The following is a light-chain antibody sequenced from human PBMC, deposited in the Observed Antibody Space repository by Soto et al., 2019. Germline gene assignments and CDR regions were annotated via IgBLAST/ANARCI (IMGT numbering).Light chain of an antibody. V-gene: IGLV4-69*01. CDR3: QTWGAGLWV. CDR2: LNSDGSH. J-gene: IGLJ3*02. CDR1: SGHSTYA. Sequence: QLVLPQSPSASASLGASVKLTCTLSSGHSTYAIAWHQQQPEKGPRFLMKLNSDGSHTKGDGIPDRFSGSSFGAERYLTISSLQSEDEADYYGQTWGAGLWVFGGGTKLTVL.